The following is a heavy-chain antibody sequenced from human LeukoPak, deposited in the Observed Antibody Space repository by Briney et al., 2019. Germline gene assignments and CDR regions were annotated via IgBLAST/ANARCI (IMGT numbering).Heavy chain of an antibody. CDR1: GFTFSSYE. Sequence: GGSLRLSCAASGFTFSSYEMNWVRQAPGKGLEWVSYISSSGSIIYYADSVKGRFTISRDNAKNSLYPQMNSLRAEDTAVYYWARLYSSSSGPFDYWGKETLFTVSS. CDR2: ISSSGSII. J-gene: IGHJ4*02. D-gene: IGHD6-6*01. CDR3: ARLYSSSSGPFDY. V-gene: IGHV3-48*03.